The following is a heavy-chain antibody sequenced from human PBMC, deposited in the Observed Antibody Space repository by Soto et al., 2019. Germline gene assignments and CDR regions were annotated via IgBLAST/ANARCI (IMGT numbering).Heavy chain of an antibody. CDR1: GYTFTSYY. J-gene: IGHJ5*02. CDR3: ARDSDSRGHNWFDP. D-gene: IGHD6-13*01. Sequence: ASVKVSCKASGYTFTSYYMHWVRQAPGQGRECMGIINPSGASTSYAHKFQGRVTMTTDTSTSTVYMELSSLISEDTAVYYCARDSDSRGHNWFDPWGQGTLVTVAS. V-gene: IGHV1-46*01. CDR2: INPSGAST.